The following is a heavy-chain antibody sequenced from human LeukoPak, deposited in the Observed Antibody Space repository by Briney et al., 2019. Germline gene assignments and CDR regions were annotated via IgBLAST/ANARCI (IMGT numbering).Heavy chain of an antibody. J-gene: IGHJ4*02. CDR3: ARGRGSSPGALNY. V-gene: IGHV1-8*01. CDR2: VNPHSGNT. Sequence: ASVKVSCKASGYTFTSYDINWVRQATGQGLEWMGWVNPHSGNTGYAQKFLGRVTMTRNTSVSTAYMELSSLTSEDTAVYYCARGRGSSPGALNYWGQGALVTVSS. CDR1: GYTFTSYD. D-gene: IGHD3-16*01.